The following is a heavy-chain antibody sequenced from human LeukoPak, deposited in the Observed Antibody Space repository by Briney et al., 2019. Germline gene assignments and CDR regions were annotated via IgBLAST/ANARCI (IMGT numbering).Heavy chain of an antibody. CDR1: GGTFSSYA. V-gene: IGHV1-69*05. CDR3: ARSGSYYIGNRYNWFDP. J-gene: IGHJ5*02. Sequence: GASVKVSCKASGGTFSSYAISWVRQAPGQGLEWMGRIIPIFGTANYAQKFQGRVTITTDESTSTAYMELSSLRSEDTAVYYCARSGSYYIGNRYNWFDPWGQGTLVTVSS. D-gene: IGHD3-10*01. CDR2: IIPIFGTA.